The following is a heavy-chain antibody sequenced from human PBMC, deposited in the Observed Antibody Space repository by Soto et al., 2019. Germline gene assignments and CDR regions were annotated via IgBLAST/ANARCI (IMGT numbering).Heavy chain of an antibody. CDR1: GGSISTDHYH. CDR3: AREDDGGDRDYYVLDV. CDR2: IHYSGSI. Sequence: QVQLQESGPGLVRPSQTLSLTCTVSGGSISTDHYHWTWIRQTPGKGLEWIGYIHYSGSIHFNPSLQSRVSMSVDTSKNLFSLKLSSVTAADTAVYFCAREDDGGDRDYYVLDVWGQGTTVTVSS. J-gene: IGHJ6*02. V-gene: IGHV4-30-4*01. D-gene: IGHD2-21*02.